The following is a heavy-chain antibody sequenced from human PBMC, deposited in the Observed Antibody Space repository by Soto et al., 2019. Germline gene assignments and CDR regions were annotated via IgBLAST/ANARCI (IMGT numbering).Heavy chain of an antibody. CDR3: ARHHSPMTSEKCFDP. Sequence: QVHLVQSGVEVKTPGASVQVSCQASGYTFFTYDISWVRQAPGQGLEWMGWISTYSRDTKYAQKFQGRVTMTPDTSTTTAYLELRRVRSDETAVYYCARHHSPMTSEKCFDPWGKGNVVTVSS. J-gene: IGHJ5*02. CDR2: ISTYSRDT. V-gene: IGHV1-18*01. CDR1: GYTFFTYD. D-gene: IGHD3-22*01.